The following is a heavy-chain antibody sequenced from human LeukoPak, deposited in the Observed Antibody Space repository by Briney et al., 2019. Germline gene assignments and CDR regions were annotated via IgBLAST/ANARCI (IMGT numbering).Heavy chain of an antibody. CDR2: VNDSGNT. V-gene: IGHV4-34*01. CDR1: GGSFSGYY. D-gene: IGHD3-16*01. Sequence: KPSETLSLTCAVYGGSFSGYYWSWVRQPPGKGLEWIGEVNDSGNTNQNPSLKSRVTISVETSKNQFSLKLSSVTAADTAVYYCARRRDYVWGSYKVRYYIDVWGKGTTVAISS. J-gene: IGHJ6*03. CDR3: ARRRDYVWGSYKVRYYIDV.